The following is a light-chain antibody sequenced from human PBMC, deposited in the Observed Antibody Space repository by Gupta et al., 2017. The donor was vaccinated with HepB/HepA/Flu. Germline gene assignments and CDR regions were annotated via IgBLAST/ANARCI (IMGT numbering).Light chain of an antibody. CDR3: QQYCTTPRT. V-gene: IGKV4-1*01. CDR2: WAS. CDR1: QSVLYNSNGKNY. Sequence: DIVMTQSPDSLAVSLGERATINSRSSQSVLYNSNGKNYLAWYQQKPGQPPRLLISWASTRESGVPDRFDGSGSGTDFTLTISSLLAEDVAVYYCQQYCTTPRTFGQGTKVEIK. J-gene: IGKJ1*01.